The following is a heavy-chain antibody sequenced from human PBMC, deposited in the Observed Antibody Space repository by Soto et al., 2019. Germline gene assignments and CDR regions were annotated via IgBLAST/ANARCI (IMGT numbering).Heavy chain of an antibody. CDR1: GFTFSDYA. CDR2: VSLDGRNT. CDR3: AKGRWQWIVTSDFNY. J-gene: IGHJ4*02. D-gene: IGHD5-12*01. V-gene: IGHV3-30*18. Sequence: VQLVESGGGVVQPGRSLRLSCAASGFTFSDYARHWVRQAPGKGLEWVAVVSLDGRNTHYADSVKGRFTTSRDSSKKTVSPEMNSLRAEDPAVYSCAKGRWQWIVTSDFNYWGQGALVTVSS.